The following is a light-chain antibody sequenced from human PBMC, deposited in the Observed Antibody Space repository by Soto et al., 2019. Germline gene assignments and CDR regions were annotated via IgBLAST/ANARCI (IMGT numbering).Light chain of an antibody. Sequence: EIVLTQSPGTLSLSPGDRATLSCRSSQSVSIYLAWYQQKPGQAPRLLIYDASNRVAGIPARFSCSGSGAAFTRNISSVEPEDFALYDGQQYVDWLTFGRGTKLEIK. CDR1: QSVSIY. V-gene: IGKV3-11*01. CDR3: QQYVDWLT. CDR2: DAS. J-gene: IGKJ4*01.